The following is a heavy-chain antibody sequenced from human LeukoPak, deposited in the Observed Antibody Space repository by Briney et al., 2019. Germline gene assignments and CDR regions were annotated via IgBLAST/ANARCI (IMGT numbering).Heavy chain of an antibody. CDR1: GGSISSYY. D-gene: IGHD3-22*01. V-gene: IGHV4-4*07. CDR3: ARDGHYYDASAPTFGNWFDP. J-gene: IGHJ5*02. Sequence: SETLSLTCTVSGGSISSYYLNWIRQPAGKGLEWIGRIYTSGSTKYNPSLKSRVTMSVDTSKNPFSLKLSSVTAADTAVYYCARDGHYYDASAPTFGNWFDPWGQGTLVTVSA. CDR2: IYTSGST.